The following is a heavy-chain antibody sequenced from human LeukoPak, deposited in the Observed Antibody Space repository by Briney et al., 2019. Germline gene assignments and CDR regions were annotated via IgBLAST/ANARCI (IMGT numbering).Heavy chain of an antibody. CDR2: INHSGGT. J-gene: IGHJ4*02. V-gene: IGHV4-34*01. Sequence: PSETLSLTCAVYGGSFSGYYWSWIRQPPGKGLEWIGEINHSGGTNYNPSLKSRVTISVDTSKNQFSLKLSSVTAADTAVYYCARSGSSWYLHYWGQGTLVTVSS. CDR1: GGSFSGYY. D-gene: IGHD6-13*01. CDR3: ARSGSSWYLHY.